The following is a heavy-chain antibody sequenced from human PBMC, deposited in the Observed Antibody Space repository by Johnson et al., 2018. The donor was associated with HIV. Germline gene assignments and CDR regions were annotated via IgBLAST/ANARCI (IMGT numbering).Heavy chain of an antibody. CDR1: GFTFSNAW. D-gene: IGHD2-2*01. Sequence: QVQLVESGGGLVKPGGSLRLSCAASGFTFSNAWMSWVRQAPGKGLEWVAVIWYDGSNKYYADSVKGRFTISRDNSKNTLYLQMNSLRAEDTAVYYCAKGGGLLSAFDIWGQGTMVTVSS. CDR3: AKGGGLLSAFDI. J-gene: IGHJ3*02. CDR2: IWYDGSNK. V-gene: IGHV3-30*02.